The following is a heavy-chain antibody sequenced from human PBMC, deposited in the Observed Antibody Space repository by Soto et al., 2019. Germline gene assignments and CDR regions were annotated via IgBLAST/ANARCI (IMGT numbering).Heavy chain of an antibody. V-gene: IGHV1-69*13. D-gene: IGHD6-6*01. CDR2: IIPIFGTA. Sequence: ASVKVSCKASGGTFSSYSISWVRQAPGQGLEWMGGIIPIFGTANYARKFQGRVTNTADESTSTAYMELSSLRSEDTAVYYCAIEYSSSPPYYPIGYWGQGTLVTVSS. CDR3: AIEYSSSPPYYPIGY. J-gene: IGHJ4*02. CDR1: GGTFSSYS.